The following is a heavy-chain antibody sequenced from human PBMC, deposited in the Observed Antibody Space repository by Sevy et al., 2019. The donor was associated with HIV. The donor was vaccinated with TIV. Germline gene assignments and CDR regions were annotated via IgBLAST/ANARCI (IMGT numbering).Heavy chain of an antibody. J-gene: IGHJ4*02. V-gene: IGHV3-49*03. CDR2: IRSEAYGGTT. CDR1: GFTFGDYA. CDR3: TRDKNPPLDY. Sequence: GGSLRLSCTGSGFTFGDYAMSWFRQAPGRGLEWVGFIRSEAYGGTTAYAASVEGRFTISRDDSKSVAYLQMNSLKTEDTAVYYCTRDKNPPLDYWGQGTLATVSS.